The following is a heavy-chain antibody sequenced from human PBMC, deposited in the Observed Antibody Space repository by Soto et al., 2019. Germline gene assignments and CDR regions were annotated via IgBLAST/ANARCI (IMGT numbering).Heavy chain of an antibody. J-gene: IGHJ4*02. CDR1: GGSISSYY. V-gene: IGHV4-59*01. D-gene: IGHD3-22*01. CDR2: IYYTGST. Sequence: SETLSLTCTVPGGSISSYYWSWIRQPPGKGLEWIAYIYYTGSTNYNPSLKSRVTLSADTSKNQFSLKLSSVTAADTAMYYCARVDSSGSYFDSWGQGTLVTVSS. CDR3: ARVDSSGSYFDS.